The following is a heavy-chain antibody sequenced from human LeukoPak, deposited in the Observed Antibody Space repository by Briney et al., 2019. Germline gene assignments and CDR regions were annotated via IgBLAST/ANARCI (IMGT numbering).Heavy chain of an antibody. CDR1: GYTFTSYG. Sequence: ASVKVSCKASGYTFTSYGISWVRQAPGQGREGMGWISAYNGNTNYAQKLQGRVTMTTDTSTSTAYMELRSLRSDDTAVYYCARDRTIFGVVIIDTGFDYWGQGTLVTVSS. V-gene: IGHV1-18*01. CDR3: ARDRTIFGVVIIDTGFDY. D-gene: IGHD3-3*01. CDR2: ISAYNGNT. J-gene: IGHJ4*02.